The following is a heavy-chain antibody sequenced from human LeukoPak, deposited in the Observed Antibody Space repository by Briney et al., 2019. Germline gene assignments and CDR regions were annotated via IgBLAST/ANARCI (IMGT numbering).Heavy chain of an antibody. J-gene: IGHJ4*02. Sequence: SETLSLTCAVYGGPFSGYYWSWIRQPPGKGLEWIGEINHSGSTNYNPSLKSRVTISVDTSKSQFSLKLSSVTAADTAVYYCAREARHVVGATHHYFDYWGQGTLVTVSS. D-gene: IGHD1-26*01. CDR3: AREARHVVGATHHYFDY. V-gene: IGHV4-34*01. CDR2: INHSGST. CDR1: GGPFSGYY.